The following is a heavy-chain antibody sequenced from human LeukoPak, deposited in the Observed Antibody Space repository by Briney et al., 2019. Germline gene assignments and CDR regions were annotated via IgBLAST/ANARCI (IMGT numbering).Heavy chain of an antibody. V-gene: IGHV3-48*03. Sequence: GGSLRLSCAASGFTFKTYEMNWVRQAPGKGLEWGSYISSGGSPIYYAYSVKGRFTISRDNAKISLYLQMNSLRAEDTAVYYCARGPSVGSGWSPDYWGQGTLVTVSS. CDR2: ISSGGSPI. CDR3: ARGPSVGSGWSPDY. J-gene: IGHJ4*02. D-gene: IGHD6-19*01. CDR1: GFTFKTYE.